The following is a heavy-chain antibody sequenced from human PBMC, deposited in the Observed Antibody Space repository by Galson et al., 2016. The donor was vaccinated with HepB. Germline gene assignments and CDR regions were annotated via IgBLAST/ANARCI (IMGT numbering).Heavy chain of an antibody. CDR3: AKISPVGYNSGWGGSFDI. CDR1: GFSISIYS. Sequence: SLRLSCAASGFSISIYSMHWVRQAPGKGLEWVSAIRGSGTGTSYTDSVKGRFTISRDNSKNILYLQMNSLRAEDAAVYYCAKISPVGYNSGWGGSFDIWGRGTMVTVSS. D-gene: IGHD6-19*01. CDR2: IRGSGTGT. J-gene: IGHJ3*02. V-gene: IGHV3-23*01.